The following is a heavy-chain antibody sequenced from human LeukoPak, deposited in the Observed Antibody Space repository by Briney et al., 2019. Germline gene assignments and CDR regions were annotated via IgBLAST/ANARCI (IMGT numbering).Heavy chain of an antibody. CDR1: GFTFDDYA. Sequence: AGGSLRLSCAVSGFTFDDYAMHWVRQAPGKGLEWVSTINWNSGNIDYGDSVKGRFTISRDNSKNTLYLQMNSLRAEDTAVYYCAKAKGDYYDSSGYYALDYWGQGTLVTVSS. V-gene: IGHV3-9*01. D-gene: IGHD3-22*01. J-gene: IGHJ4*02. CDR2: INWNSGNI. CDR3: AKAKGDYYDSSGYYALDY.